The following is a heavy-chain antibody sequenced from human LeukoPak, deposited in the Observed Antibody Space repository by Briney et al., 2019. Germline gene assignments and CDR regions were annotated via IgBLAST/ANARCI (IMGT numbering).Heavy chain of an antibody. D-gene: IGHD6-19*01. CDR3: ARSSIAVAGTGY. CDR2: INPSGGST. CDR1: GYTFTSYY. J-gene: IGHJ4*02. V-gene: IGHV1-46*01. Sequence: ASVEVSCKASGYTFTSYYMHWVRQAPGQGLEWMGIINPSGGSTSYAQKFQGRVTMTRDTSTSTVYMELSSLRSEDTAVYYCARSSIAVAGTGYWGQGTLVTVSS.